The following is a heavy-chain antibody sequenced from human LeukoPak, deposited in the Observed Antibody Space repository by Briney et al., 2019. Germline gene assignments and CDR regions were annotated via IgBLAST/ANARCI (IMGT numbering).Heavy chain of an antibody. CDR1: GGSVSSGSYY. Sequence: PSETLSLTCTVSGGSVSSGSYYWGWIRQPPGKGPEWIGYIYYSGSTNYNPSLKRRFTISVDTSKNQFSLKLSSVTAADTAVYDCARDIEVVVAATDPLHPENYYYYGMDVWGQGTTVTVSS. V-gene: IGHV4-61*01. J-gene: IGHJ6*02. CDR3: ARDIEVVVAATDPLHPENYYYYGMDV. CDR2: IYYSGST. D-gene: IGHD2-15*01.